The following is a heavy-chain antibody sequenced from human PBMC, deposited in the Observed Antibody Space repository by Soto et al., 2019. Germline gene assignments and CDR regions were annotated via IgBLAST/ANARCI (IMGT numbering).Heavy chain of an antibody. CDR2: IKSKTDGGTT. J-gene: IGHJ6*02. V-gene: IGHV3-15*07. Sequence: EVQLVESGGGLVKPGGSLRLSCAASGFTFSNAWMNWVRQAPGKGLEWVGRIKSKTDGGTTDYAAPVKGRFTISRDDSKNTLYLQMNSLKTEDTAVYYCTTVEANWGGGYYYYGMDVWGQGTTVTVSS. CDR1: GFTFSNAW. CDR3: TTVEANWGGGYYYYGMDV. D-gene: IGHD7-27*01.